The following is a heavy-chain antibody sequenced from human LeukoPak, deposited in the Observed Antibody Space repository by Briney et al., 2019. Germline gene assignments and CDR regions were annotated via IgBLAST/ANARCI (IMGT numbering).Heavy chain of an antibody. CDR1: GYTFTSYY. Sequence: ASVKVSCKASGYTFTSYYMHWVRQAPGQGLEGMGMINPSGGSTSYAQKFQGRVTMTRDMSTSTVYMELSSLRSEDTAVYYCARSAVVTDPEYFQHWGQGTLVTVSS. CDR2: INPSGGST. V-gene: IGHV1-46*01. D-gene: IGHD2-21*02. J-gene: IGHJ1*01. CDR3: ARSAVVTDPEYFQH.